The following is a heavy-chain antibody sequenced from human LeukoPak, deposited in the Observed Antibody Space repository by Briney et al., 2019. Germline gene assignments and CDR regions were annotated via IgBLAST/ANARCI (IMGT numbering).Heavy chain of an antibody. CDR2: MSSSSSTI. V-gene: IGHV3-48*01. CDR1: GFTFSNYG. D-gene: IGHD4-17*01. J-gene: IGHJ3*02. CDR3: ARVRGDYLAFDI. Sequence: GGSLRLSCAASGFTFSNYGINWVRQAPGKGLERVSYMSSSSSTIHYADSAQGRFTISRDNAKNSLYLQMNSLRAEDTAVYYCARVRGDYLAFDIWGQGTMVIVSS.